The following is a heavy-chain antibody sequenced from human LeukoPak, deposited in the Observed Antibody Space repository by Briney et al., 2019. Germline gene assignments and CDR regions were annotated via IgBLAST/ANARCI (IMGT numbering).Heavy chain of an antibody. CDR2: ISRGGDLT. D-gene: IGHD2-15*01. CDR1: GFSFSSHG. CDR3: AKIGYVAMWYFDL. J-gene: IGHJ4*02. Sequence: GGSLRLSCAASGFSFSSHGMSWVRQVPGKGLEWVSSISRGGDLTYYADSVRGRFTISRDNSKNMLCLQVNSLRAEDTAIYYCAKIGYVAMWYFDLWGQGTLVTVSS. V-gene: IGHV3-23*01.